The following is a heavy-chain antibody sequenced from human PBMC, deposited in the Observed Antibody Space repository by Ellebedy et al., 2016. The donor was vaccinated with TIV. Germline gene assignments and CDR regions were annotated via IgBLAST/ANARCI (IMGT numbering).Heavy chain of an antibody. CDR1: GYTFTSYA. CDR3: ARGGPQQLVRFLSSGSYYYYYMDV. D-gene: IGHD6-13*01. V-gene: IGHV1-3*01. J-gene: IGHJ6*03. Sequence: ASVKVSXXASGYTFTSYAMHWVRQAPGQRLEWMGWINAGNGNTKYSQKFQGRVTITRDTSASTAYMELSSLRSEDTAVYYCARGGPQQLVRFLSSGSYYYYYMDVWGKGTTVTVSS. CDR2: INAGNGNT.